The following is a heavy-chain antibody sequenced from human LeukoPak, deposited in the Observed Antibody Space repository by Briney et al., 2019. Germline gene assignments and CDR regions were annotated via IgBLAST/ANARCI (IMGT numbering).Heavy chain of an antibody. CDR3: ASHRSAY. J-gene: IGHJ4*02. CDR1: GFTFSSYA. Sequence: GGSLRLSCAASGFTFSSYAMSSVRQAPGKGLEWVSGISGSGGTTYYADSVKGRFTISRDNSKYTLYLQMNSLRAEDTAIYYCASHRSAYWGQGTLVTVSS. CDR2: ISGSGGTT. V-gene: IGHV3-23*01.